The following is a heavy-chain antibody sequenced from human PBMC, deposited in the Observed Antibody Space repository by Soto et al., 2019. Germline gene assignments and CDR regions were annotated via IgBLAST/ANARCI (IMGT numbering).Heavy chain of an antibody. CDR2: VKDGGHT. Sequence: QVQLQQWGAGLLKPSETLSLNCAVTGGSLSGYYWSWIRQPPGKGLEWIGEVKDGGHTNYSPSLRGRVPISSDTSNTHFSLRLNPVTAADTGVYYCARGQDGVVATHWDQGSLVTVSS. D-gene: IGHD5-12*01. J-gene: IGHJ4*02. CDR1: GGSLSGYY. V-gene: IGHV4-34*01. CDR3: ARGQDGVVATH.